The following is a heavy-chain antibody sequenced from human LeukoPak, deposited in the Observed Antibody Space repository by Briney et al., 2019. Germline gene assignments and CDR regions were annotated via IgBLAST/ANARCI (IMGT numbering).Heavy chain of an antibody. CDR3: ASLHLSGYDDYGMDV. Sequence: ASVKVSCKASGYTFTSYDINWVRQATGQGLEWMGWMNPNSGNTGYAQKFQGRVTMTRNTSISPAYMELSSLRSEDTAVYYCASLHLSGYDDYGMDVWGQGTTVTVSS. D-gene: IGHD5-12*01. CDR2: MNPNSGNT. J-gene: IGHJ6*02. CDR1: GYTFTSYD. V-gene: IGHV1-8*01.